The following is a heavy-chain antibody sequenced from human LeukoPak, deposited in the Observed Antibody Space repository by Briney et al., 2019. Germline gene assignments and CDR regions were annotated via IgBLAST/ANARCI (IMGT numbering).Heavy chain of an antibody. CDR2: IDSDVSST. CDR3: ARTVTDAFDI. D-gene: IGHD3-16*02. Sequence: GGSLRLSRAASGFTFSSYWMHWVRQAPGKGLVWVSRIDSDVSSTTYADSVKGRFIISRDNAKNTLYLQMNSLRAEDTAVYYCARTVTDAFDIWGQGTMVTVSS. J-gene: IGHJ3*02. CDR1: GFTFSSYW. V-gene: IGHV3-74*03.